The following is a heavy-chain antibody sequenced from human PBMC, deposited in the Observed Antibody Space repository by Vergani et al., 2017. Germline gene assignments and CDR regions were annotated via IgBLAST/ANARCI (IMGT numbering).Heavy chain of an antibody. J-gene: IGHJ6*02. CDR3: ANSYCSSLSCYAFYGMEV. Sequence: QVQLVESRGGVVQPGGSLRLSCAASGFSFSTYGMHWVRQAPGRGLEWVAFLRYDGSNEYYGDAVKGRFIISRDNSKNMLSLEMHSLRPEDTAVYYCANSYCSSLSCYAFYGMEVWGQGTTVTGSS. CDR2: LRYDGSNE. V-gene: IGHV3-30*02. D-gene: IGHD2-2*01. CDR1: GFSFSTYG.